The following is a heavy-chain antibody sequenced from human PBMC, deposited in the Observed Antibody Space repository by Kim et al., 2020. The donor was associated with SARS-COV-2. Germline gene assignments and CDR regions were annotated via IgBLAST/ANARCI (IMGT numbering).Heavy chain of an antibody. CDR1: GYSFSNYG. D-gene: IGHD4-4*01. J-gene: IGHJ5*02. CDR3: ARLDHTNSDFWFDP. V-gene: IGHV7-4-1*02. Sequence: ASVKVSCKASGYSFSNYGINWVRQAPGHGLEWMGWINTNTGTPTYAKGFTGRFVFSLDTSVGTADLQISSLKAEDTAMYYCARLDHTNSDFWFDPWGQGTLVTASA. CDR2: INTNTGTP.